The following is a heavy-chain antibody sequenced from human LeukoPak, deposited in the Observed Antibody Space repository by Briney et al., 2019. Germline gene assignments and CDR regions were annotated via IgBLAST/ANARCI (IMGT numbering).Heavy chain of an antibody. J-gene: IGHJ4*02. V-gene: IGHV4-34*01. Sequence: PSETLSLTCAVYGGSFSGYYWSWIRQPPGKGLEWIGTIYYTGSTYYNPSLKSRVTISVDTSKKHFSLKLNSVTAADTAVYYCARDQGTIILGYFDYWGQGTLVTVSS. D-gene: IGHD3-22*01. CDR3: ARDQGTIILGYFDY. CDR1: GGSFSGYY. CDR2: IYYTGST.